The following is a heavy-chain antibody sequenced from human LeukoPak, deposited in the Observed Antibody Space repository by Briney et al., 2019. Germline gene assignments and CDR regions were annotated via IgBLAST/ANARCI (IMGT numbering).Heavy chain of an antibody. CDR2: ISGGGGTT. J-gene: IGHJ4*02. V-gene: IGHV3-23*01. CDR3: TKTGDSGWFNDY. D-gene: IGHD6-19*01. Sequence: GGSLRLSCAASGFTFSSYAMSWVRQAPGKGLEWVSVISGGGGTTYYADSVKGRFTISRDNSKNTVYVQMNSLRAEDTAVYYCTKTGDSGWFNDYWGQGTLVTVSS. CDR1: GFTFSSYA.